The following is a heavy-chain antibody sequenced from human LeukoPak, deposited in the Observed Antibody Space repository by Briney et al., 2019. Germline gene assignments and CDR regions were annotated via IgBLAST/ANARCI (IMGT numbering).Heavy chain of an antibody. CDR1: GFTFSSHA. D-gene: IGHD1-14*01. Sequence: GGSLRLSCAASGFTFSSHAMSWVRQAPGKGLEWVSAISGSGGSTYYADSVKGRFTIPRDNSKNTLYLQMNSLRAEDTAVYYCAKGRNLRDAFDIWGQGTMVTVSS. CDR3: AKGRNLRDAFDI. V-gene: IGHV3-23*01. CDR2: ISGSGGST. J-gene: IGHJ3*02.